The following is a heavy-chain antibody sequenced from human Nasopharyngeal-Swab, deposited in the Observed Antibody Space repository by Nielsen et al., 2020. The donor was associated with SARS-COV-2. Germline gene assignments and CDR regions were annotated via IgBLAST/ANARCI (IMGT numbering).Heavy chain of an antibody. CDR1: GFAFSSYA. J-gene: IGHJ4*02. Sequence: GGSLRLSYAASGFAFSSYAMSWVRQTPGKGLEWVSSFSGSSGKTYYADYVKGRFTISRDTSKNTLYLQMNSLRAEDTAVYYCAKDGGGWYTSGWYYFDYWGQGTLVTVSS. V-gene: IGHV3-23*01. CDR3: AKDGGGWYTSGWYYFDY. D-gene: IGHD6-19*01. CDR2: FSGSSGKT.